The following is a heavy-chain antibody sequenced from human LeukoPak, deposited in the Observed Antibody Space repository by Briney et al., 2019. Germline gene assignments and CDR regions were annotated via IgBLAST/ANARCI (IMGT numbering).Heavy chain of an antibody. CDR2: IIPIFGTA. CDR3: ARDSEMGGSHGDLYFDY. Sequence: SVKVSCKASGGTFSSYAISWVRQAPGQGLEWMGRIIPIFGTANYAQKFQGRVTITTDESTSTAYMELSSLRSEDTAVYYCARDSEMGGSHGDLYFDYWGQGTLVTVSS. CDR1: GGTFSSYA. J-gene: IGHJ4*02. V-gene: IGHV1-69*05. D-gene: IGHD1-26*01.